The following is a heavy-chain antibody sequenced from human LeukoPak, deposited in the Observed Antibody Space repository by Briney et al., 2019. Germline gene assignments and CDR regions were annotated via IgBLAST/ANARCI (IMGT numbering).Heavy chain of an antibody. CDR3: ARGSDTAAGLY. CDR1: GGSFSGYY. D-gene: IGHD6-13*01. J-gene: IGHJ4*02. Sequence: SETLSLTCAVYGGSFSGYYWSWIRQPPGKGLEWIGEINHSGSTNYNPSLKSRVSISVDSSKNQFPLKVSSVTAADAAVYYCARGSDTAAGLYWGQGTLVTVSS. CDR2: INHSGST. V-gene: IGHV4-34*01.